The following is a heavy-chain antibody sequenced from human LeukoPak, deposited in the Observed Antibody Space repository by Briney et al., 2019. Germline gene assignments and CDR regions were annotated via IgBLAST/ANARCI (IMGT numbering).Heavy chain of an antibody. CDR1: GGSISSGGYY. D-gene: IGHD3-22*01. CDR2: IYYSGST. V-gene: IGHV4-31*03. CDR3: ARVGPQRYYYDSSGYLVDAFDI. J-gene: IGHJ3*02. Sequence: PSETLSLTCTVSGGSISSGGYYWSWIRQHPGEGLEWIGYIYYSGSTYYNPSLKSRVTISVDTSKNQFSLKLSSVTAADTAVYYCARVGPQRYYYDSSGYLVDAFDIWGQGTTVTVSS.